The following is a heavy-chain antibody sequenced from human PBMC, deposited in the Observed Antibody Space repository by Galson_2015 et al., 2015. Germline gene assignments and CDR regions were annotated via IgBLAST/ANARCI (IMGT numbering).Heavy chain of an antibody. CDR2: IYPGDSDT. CDR3: ARGKQQWLVPNWFDP. J-gene: IGHJ5*02. CDR1: GYSFTSYW. D-gene: IGHD6-19*01. Sequence: SGAEVKKPRESLKISCKGSGYSFTSYWIGWVRQMPGKGLEWMGIIYPGDSDTRYSPSFQGQVTISADKSISTAYLQWSSLKASDTAMYYCARGKQQWLVPNWFDPWGQGTLVTVSS. V-gene: IGHV5-51*01.